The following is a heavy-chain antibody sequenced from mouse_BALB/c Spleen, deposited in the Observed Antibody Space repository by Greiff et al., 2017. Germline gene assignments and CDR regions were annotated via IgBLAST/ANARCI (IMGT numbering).Heavy chain of an antibody. J-gene: IGHJ4*01. CDR3: ARDTTVVATNYYAMDY. Sequence: QVQLKESGPELVKPGASVKISCKASGYAFSSSWMNWVKQRPGQGLEWIGRIYPGDGDTNYNGKFKGKATLTADKSSSTAYMQLSSLTSVDSAVYFCARDTTVVATNYYAMDYWGQGTSVTVSS. V-gene: IGHV1-82*01. D-gene: IGHD1-1*01. CDR2: IYPGDGDT. CDR1: GYAFSSSW.